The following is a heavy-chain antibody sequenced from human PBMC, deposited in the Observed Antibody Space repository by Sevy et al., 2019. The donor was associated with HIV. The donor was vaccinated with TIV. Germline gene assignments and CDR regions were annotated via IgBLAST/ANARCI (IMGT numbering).Heavy chain of an antibody. CDR2: ISSSGSTI. V-gene: IGHV3-48*03. D-gene: IGHD3-22*01. J-gene: IGHJ3*02. CDR3: ARDLPLPYYYDSSGWDAFDI. Sequence: GGSLRLSCAASGFTFSSYEMNWVRQAPGKGLEWVSYISSSGSTIYYADSVKGRFIISRDNAKNSLYLQMNSLRAEDTAVYYCARDLPLPYYYDSSGWDAFDIWGQGTMVTVSS. CDR1: GFTFSSYE.